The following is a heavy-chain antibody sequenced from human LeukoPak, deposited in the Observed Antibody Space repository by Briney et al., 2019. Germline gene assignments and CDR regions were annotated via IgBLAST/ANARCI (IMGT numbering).Heavy chain of an antibody. CDR1: GFNFSSYA. V-gene: IGHV3-23*01. CDR3: AKVDRGRIAVAGTRGAYYFDY. D-gene: IGHD6-19*01. J-gene: IGHJ4*02. Sequence: GGSLRLSCAASGFNFSSYAMSWVRQAPGKGLEWVSAISGSGGSTYYADSVKGRFTISRDNSKNTLYLQMNSPRAEDTAVYYCAKVDRGRIAVAGTRGAYYFDYWGQGTLVTVSS. CDR2: ISGSGGST.